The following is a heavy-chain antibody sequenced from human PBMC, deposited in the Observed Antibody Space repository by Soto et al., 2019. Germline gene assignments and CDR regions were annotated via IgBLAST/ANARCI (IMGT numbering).Heavy chain of an antibody. J-gene: IGHJ6*02. CDR1: GFTFSSYG. V-gene: IGHV3-30*18. D-gene: IGHD3-3*01. CDR3: AKDSTYYDFWSGYYPYSGMDV. CDR2: ISYDGSNK. Sequence: GGSLRLSCAASGFTFSSYGMHWVRQAPGKGLEWVAVISYDGSNKYYADSVKGRFTISRDNSKNTLYLQMNSLRAEDTAVYYCAKDSTYYDFWSGYYPYSGMDVWGQGTTVTVSS.